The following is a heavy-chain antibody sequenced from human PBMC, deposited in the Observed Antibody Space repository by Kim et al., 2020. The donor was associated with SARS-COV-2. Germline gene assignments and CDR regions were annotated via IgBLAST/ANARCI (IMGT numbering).Heavy chain of an antibody. J-gene: IGHJ3*02. D-gene: IGHD3-3*01. CDR3: ANLGWGMFGVVRGAAFAM. Sequence: GGSLRLSCAASGFTFGNYAMSWVRQPPGKGLEWVSAICGGGGTTYYADSVKGRFTISRENSENTLYLQMSSLRVEDTAIYYCANLGWGMFGVVRGAAFAMWCQRTMVTVAS. CDR2: ICGGGGTT. CDR1: GFTFGNYA. V-gene: IGHV3-23*01.